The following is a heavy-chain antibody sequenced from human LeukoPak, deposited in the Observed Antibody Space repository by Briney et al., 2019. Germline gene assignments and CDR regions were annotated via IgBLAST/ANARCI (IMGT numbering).Heavy chain of an antibody. V-gene: IGHV3-33*06. CDR3: AKDLDDYYYYMDV. Sequence: PGRSLRLSCAASGFTFSSYGMHWVRQAPGKGLEWVAVIWYDGSNKYYADSVKRRFTISRDNSKNTLYLQMNSLRAEDTAVYYRAKDLDDYYYYMDVWGKGTTVTVSS. CDR2: IWYDGSNK. J-gene: IGHJ6*03. CDR1: GFTFSSYG.